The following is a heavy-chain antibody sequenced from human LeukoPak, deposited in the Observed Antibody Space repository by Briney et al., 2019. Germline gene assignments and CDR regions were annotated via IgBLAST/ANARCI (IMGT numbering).Heavy chain of an antibody. CDR2: ISSSSSYI. CDR3: AREGKQQLTLDY. CDR1: GFTFSSYS. D-gene: IGHD6-13*01. V-gene: IGHV3-21*01. J-gene: IGHJ4*01. Sequence: GGSLRLSCAASGFTFSSYSMNWVRQAPGKGLEWVSSISSSSSYIYYADSVKGRFTISRDNAKNSLYLQMNSLRAEDTAVYYCAREGKQQLTLDYWGQEPWSPSPQ.